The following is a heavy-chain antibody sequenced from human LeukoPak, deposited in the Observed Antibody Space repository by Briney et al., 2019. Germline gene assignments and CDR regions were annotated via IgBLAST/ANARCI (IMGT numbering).Heavy chain of an antibody. Sequence: GASLRLSCAASGFTFSSYAMSWVRQAPGKGLEWVSAISGSGGSTYYADSVKGRFTISRDNSKNTLYLQMNSLRAEDTAVYYCAKDHYYDSSGYYYFDYWGQGTLVTVSS. V-gene: IGHV3-23*01. J-gene: IGHJ4*02. CDR1: GFTFSSYA. CDR2: ISGSGGST. D-gene: IGHD3-22*01. CDR3: AKDHYYDSSGYYYFDY.